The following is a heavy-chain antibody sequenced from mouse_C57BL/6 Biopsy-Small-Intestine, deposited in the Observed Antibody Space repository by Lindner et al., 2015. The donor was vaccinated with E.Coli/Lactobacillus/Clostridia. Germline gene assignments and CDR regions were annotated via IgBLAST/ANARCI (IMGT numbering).Heavy chain of an antibody. Sequence: VQLQESGAELMKPGASVKLSCRATGYTFTGYWIEWVKQRPGHGLEWVGEILPGSDSSNYNEKFKDKATFTTDTSSNTAYMQLSSLTTEDSAIYYCARRWGHWHFDVCGTGTTVTVSS. D-gene: IGHD1-1*02. J-gene: IGHJ1*03. CDR2: ILPGSDSS. V-gene: IGHV1-9*01. CDR1: GYTFTGYW. CDR3: ARRWGHWHFDV.